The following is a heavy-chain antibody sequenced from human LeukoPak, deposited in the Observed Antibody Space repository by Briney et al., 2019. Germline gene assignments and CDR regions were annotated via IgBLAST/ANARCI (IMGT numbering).Heavy chain of an antibody. J-gene: IGHJ4*02. V-gene: IGHV4-59*01. Sequence: SETLSLTCTVSGGSINGYHWSWIRQSPGKGLESLGYIYYTGSTNYSPSLKSRVTMSVDTSRNQFFLRLSSVTAADTAVYYCARDRFYGGAVAPIDYWGQGTLVTVSS. CDR2: IYYTGST. CDR1: GGSINGYH. CDR3: ARDRFYGGAVAPIDY. D-gene: IGHD4/OR15-4a*01.